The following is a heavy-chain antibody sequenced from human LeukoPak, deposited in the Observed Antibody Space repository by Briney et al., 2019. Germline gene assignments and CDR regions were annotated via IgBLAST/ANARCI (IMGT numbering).Heavy chain of an antibody. J-gene: IGHJ4*02. V-gene: IGHV3-21*01. CDR1: GFTFSSYE. CDR2: ISSSSSYM. Sequence: GGSLRLSCAASGFTFSSYEMNWVRQAPGKGLEWVSSISSSSSYMYYADSVKGRFTIFRDNAKNSLYLQMNSLRAEDTAVYYCARDFTLVRGDWGQGTLVTVSS. D-gene: IGHD3-10*01. CDR3: ARDFTLVRGD.